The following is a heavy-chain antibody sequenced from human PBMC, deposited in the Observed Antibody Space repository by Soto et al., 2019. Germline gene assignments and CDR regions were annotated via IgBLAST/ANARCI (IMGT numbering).Heavy chain of an antibody. CDR3: ALLMVYAQSPYGMDV. J-gene: IGHJ6*02. D-gene: IGHD2-8*01. Sequence: QVQLVQSGAEVKKPGASVKVSCKASGYTFTSYYMHWVRQAPGQGLEWMGIINPSGGSTSYAQKFQGRVTMTRDTSTSTVYMELSSLRSENTAVYYCALLMVYAQSPYGMDVWGRGTTVTVSS. CDR1: GYTFTSYY. CDR2: INPSGGST. V-gene: IGHV1-46*03.